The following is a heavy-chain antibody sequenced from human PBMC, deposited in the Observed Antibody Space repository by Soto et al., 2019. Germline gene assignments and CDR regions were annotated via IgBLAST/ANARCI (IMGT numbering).Heavy chain of an antibody. V-gene: IGHV3-30*18. CDR3: AKDQSPMITFGGVIVGGAFDI. Sequence: QVQLVESGGGVVQPGRSLRLSCAASGFTFSSYDMHWVRQAPGKGLEWVAVISYDGSNKYYADSVKGRFTISRDNSKNTLYLQMNSLRAEDTAVYYCAKDQSPMITFGGVIVGGAFDIWGQGTMVTVSS. CDR2: ISYDGSNK. CDR1: GFTFSSYD. D-gene: IGHD3-16*02. J-gene: IGHJ3*02.